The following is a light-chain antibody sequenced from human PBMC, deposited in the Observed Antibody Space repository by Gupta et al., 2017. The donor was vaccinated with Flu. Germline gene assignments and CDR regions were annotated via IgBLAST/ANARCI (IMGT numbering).Light chain of an antibody. V-gene: IGKV1-33*01. CDR2: DAS. Sequence: VGDRVTITCQASQDISKQLNWYQQKPGKATILLIYDASNLETGVPSRFSGSRSGTDFSFTISSLQAEDMGTYYCQQYEGLPTFGQGTKVEVK. CDR3: QQYEGLPT. CDR1: QDISKQ. J-gene: IGKJ1*01.